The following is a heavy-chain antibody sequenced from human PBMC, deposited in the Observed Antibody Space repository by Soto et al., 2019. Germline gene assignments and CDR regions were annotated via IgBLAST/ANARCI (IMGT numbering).Heavy chain of an antibody. Sequence: EVQLLESGGGLVQPGGSLRLSCAASGFTFSSYDMSWVRQAPWKGLEWVSAISGSGVSTYYADSVKGRFTIPRDNSINTLFLQMNSQSAEDTALYYCSNVRYYYDSSAYCASWGQGTLVSVSS. CDR1: GFTFSSYD. D-gene: IGHD3-22*01. CDR3: SNVRYYYDSSAYCAS. V-gene: IGHV3-23*01. J-gene: IGHJ5*02. CDR2: ISGSGVST.